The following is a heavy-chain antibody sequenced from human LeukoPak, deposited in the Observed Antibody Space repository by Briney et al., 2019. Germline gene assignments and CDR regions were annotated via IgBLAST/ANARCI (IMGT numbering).Heavy chain of an antibody. J-gene: IGHJ4*02. CDR1: GGSISSYY. D-gene: IGHD3-22*01. V-gene: IGHV4-59*01. Sequence: PSETLSLTCTVSGGSISSYYWSWIRRPPGKGLEWIGYIYYSGSTNYNPSLKSRVTISVDTSKNQFSLKLSSVTAADTAVYYCARDSGYDSSGYFDYWGQGTLVTVSS. CDR3: ARDSGYDSSGYFDY. CDR2: IYYSGST.